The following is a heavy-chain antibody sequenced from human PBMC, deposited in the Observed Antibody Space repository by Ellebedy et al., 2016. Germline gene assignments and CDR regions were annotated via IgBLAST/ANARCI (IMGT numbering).Heavy chain of an antibody. D-gene: IGHD4-17*01. CDR3: YYGHYSGY. Sequence: GESLKISXAASGFMFRSFFMSWVRQAPGGGLEWVSTISAGGDITFSADSVKGRFTISRDNSRDTLYLQMNSLRAEDTAVYYCYYGHYSGYWGQGTLVTVSS. V-gene: IGHV3-23*01. J-gene: IGHJ4*02. CDR2: ISAGGDIT. CDR1: GFMFRSFF.